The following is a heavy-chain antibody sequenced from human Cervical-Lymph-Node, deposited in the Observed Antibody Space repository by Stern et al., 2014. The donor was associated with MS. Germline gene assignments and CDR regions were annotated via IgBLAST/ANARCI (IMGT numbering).Heavy chain of an antibody. Sequence: VQLVESGTEEKKPGASVKVSCKTSGFTFTGYGITWVRQAPGQGLEWMGWISAYNGNTKYAQRFQDRVTMTTDTSTSTAYMELRSLRSDDTAVYYCAREGGITGKTKSDSWGQGTLVSVSS. V-gene: IGHV1-18*01. D-gene: IGHD1/OR15-1a*01. CDR3: AREGGITGKTKSDS. CDR2: ISAYNGNT. CDR1: GFTFTGYG. J-gene: IGHJ4*02.